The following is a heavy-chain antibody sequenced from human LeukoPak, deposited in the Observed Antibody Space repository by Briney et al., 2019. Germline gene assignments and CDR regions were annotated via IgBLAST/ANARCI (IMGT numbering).Heavy chain of an antibody. Sequence: GGSLRLSCAPSVFTFSIYPMSCVPQAPGRGLECVSAIRVNGVSTYYADSVKGGFTISRDNSKNTLSLQINTLRAGHTSLYYFAKDICEARDYFDYWGQGTLVTVSS. V-gene: IGHV3-23*01. CDR2: IRVNGVST. CDR1: VFTFSIYP. CDR3: AKDICEARDYFDY. J-gene: IGHJ4*02.